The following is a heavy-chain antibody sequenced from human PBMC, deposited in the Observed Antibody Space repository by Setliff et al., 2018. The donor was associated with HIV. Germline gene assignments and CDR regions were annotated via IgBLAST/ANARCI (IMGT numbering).Heavy chain of an antibody. Sequence: GASVKVSCKASGGTFSSYAISWVRQAPGQGLEWMGGIIPIFGTANYAQKFQGRVTITTDESTSTAYMELSSLRSEDTAVYYCAREGDCSGGSCYYYYGMDVWGQGTTVTV. D-gene: IGHD2-15*01. CDR1: GGTFSSYA. CDR3: AREGDCSGGSCYYYYGMDV. CDR2: IIPIFGTA. V-gene: IGHV1-69*05. J-gene: IGHJ6*02.